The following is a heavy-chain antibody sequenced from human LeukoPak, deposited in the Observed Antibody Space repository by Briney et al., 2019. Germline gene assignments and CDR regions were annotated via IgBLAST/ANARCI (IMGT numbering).Heavy chain of an antibody. CDR1: GYTFTSYA. D-gene: IGHD3-22*01. J-gene: IGHJ2*01. CDR2: INAGNGNT. Sequence: GASVKVSCKASGYTFTSYAMHWVRQAPGQRLEWMGWINAGNGNTKYSQKFQGRVTITRDTSASTAYMELSSLRSEDTAVYYCARLTYYYDSSGYRPLYWYFDLWGRGTLVTVSS. CDR3: ARLTYYYDSSGYRPLYWYFDL. V-gene: IGHV1-3*01.